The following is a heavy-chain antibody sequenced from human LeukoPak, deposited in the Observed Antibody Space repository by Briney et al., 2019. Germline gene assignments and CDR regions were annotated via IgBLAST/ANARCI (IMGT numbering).Heavy chain of an antibody. V-gene: IGHV1-69*13. CDR2: IVPTFGTA. CDR1: GGTFSSYA. J-gene: IGHJ4*02. CDR3: ARARYYDSGPFDY. D-gene: IGHD3-22*01. Sequence: SVKVSCKASGGTFSSYAISWVRQAPGQGLEWMGGIVPTFGTANYAQKFQGRVTITADESTSTGYMELSGLRSEDTAVYYCARARYYDSGPFDYWGQGTLVTVSS.